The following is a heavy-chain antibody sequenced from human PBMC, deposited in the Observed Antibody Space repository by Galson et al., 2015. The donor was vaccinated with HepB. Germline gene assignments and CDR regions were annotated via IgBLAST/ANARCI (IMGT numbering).Heavy chain of an antibody. CDR2: IDWDDDK. D-gene: IGHD5-24*01. J-gene: IGHJ4*02. Sequence: PALVKPTQTLTLTCTFSGFSLSTSGMCVSWIRQPPGKALEWLARIDWDDDKYYSTSLKTRLTISKDTSKNQVVLTMTNMDPVDTATYYCARGRDGYNYGDYWGQGTLVTVSS. CDR3: ARGRDGYNYGDY. CDR1: GFSLSTSGMC. V-gene: IGHV2-70*11.